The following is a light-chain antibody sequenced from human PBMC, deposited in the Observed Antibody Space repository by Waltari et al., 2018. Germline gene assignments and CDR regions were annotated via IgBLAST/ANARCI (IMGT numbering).Light chain of an antibody. V-gene: IGKV1-27*01. Sequence: DIQMTQSPSSLSASVGDSVTITCRASHGISNDLAWYQQKPGKVHKRLIYAASTLQSGVPSRFSGSGSGTDFTLTISSLQPEDVATYYCQKYNSAPRTFGQGTKVEIK. J-gene: IGKJ1*01. CDR3: QKYNSAPRT. CDR2: AAS. CDR1: HGISND.